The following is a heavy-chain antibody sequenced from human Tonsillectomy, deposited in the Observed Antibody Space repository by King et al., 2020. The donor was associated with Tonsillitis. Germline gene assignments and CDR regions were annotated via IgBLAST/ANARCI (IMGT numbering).Heavy chain of an antibody. CDR1: GGSISSGGYY. CDR3: AALSSSWTFDY. V-gene: IGHV4-31*03. CDR2: IYYSGST. J-gene: IGHJ4*02. D-gene: IGHD6-13*01. Sequence: QLQESGPGLVKPSQTLSLTCTVSGGSISSGGYYWNWIRQHPGKGLEWIGDIYYSGSTDYNPSLKSRVSISEDTSKNQFSLKLSSVTAADTAVYYCAALSSSWTFDYWGQGTLVTVSS.